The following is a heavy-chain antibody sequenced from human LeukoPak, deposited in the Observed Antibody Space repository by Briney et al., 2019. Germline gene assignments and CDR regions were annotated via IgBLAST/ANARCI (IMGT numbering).Heavy chain of an antibody. CDR3: TTEKRVVRGVIGY. Sequence: PGGYLRLSCAASGFTFSNAWMSWVRQAQGKGLEWVGRIKSKTDDGTTDYAAPVKGRFTISRDDSKNTLYLQMNSLKTEDTAVYYCTTEKRVVRGVIGYWGQGTLVTVSS. CDR1: GFTFSNAW. D-gene: IGHD3-10*01. V-gene: IGHV3-15*01. CDR2: IKSKTDDGTT. J-gene: IGHJ4*02.